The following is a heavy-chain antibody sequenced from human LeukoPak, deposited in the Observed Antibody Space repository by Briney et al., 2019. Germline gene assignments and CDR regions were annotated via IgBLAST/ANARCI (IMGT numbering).Heavy chain of an antibody. CDR1: GGSFSGYY. V-gene: IGHV4-34*01. CDR3: AGGGPELLFDY. D-gene: IGHD3-10*01. J-gene: IGHJ4*02. CDR2: INHSGST. Sequence: SETLSLTCAVYGGSFSGYYWSWIRQPPGKGLEWIGEINHSGSTNYNPSLKSRVTISVDTSKNQFSLKLSSVTAADTAVYYCAGGGPELLFDYWGQGTLVTVSS.